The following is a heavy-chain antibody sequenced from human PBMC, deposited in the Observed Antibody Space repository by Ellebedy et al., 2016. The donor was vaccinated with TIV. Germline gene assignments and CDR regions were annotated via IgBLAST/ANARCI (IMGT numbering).Heavy chain of an antibody. CDR2: ISYDGSNK. D-gene: IGHD4-11*01. CDR1: GFTFSSYG. V-gene: IGHV3-30*03. J-gene: IGHJ4*02. CDR3: ARDLDRNYPGTYFDY. Sequence: GESLKISCAASGFTFSSYGMHWVRQAPGKGLEWVAVISYDGSNKYYADSVKGRFTISRDNSKNTLYLQMNSLRAEDTAVYYCARDLDRNYPGTYFDYWGQGTQVTVSS.